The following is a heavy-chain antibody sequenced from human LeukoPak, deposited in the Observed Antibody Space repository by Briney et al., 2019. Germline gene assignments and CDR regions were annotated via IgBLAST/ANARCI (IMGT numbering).Heavy chain of an antibody. CDR2: IIDSGKTV. CDR1: GFTFSNYS. Sequence: TGGPLRLSCAVSGFTFSNYSMNWVRQTPGKGLEWIAYIIDSGKTVYYADSVKGRFTISRDNAKNSLYLQMNSLRAEDTAVYYCARADSTMVVWYFDYWGQGALVTVSS. D-gene: IGHD3-22*01. J-gene: IGHJ4*02. V-gene: IGHV3-48*01. CDR3: ARADSTMVVWYFDY.